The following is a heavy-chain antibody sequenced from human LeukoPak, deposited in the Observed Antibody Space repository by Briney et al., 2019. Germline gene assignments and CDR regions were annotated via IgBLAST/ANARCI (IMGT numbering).Heavy chain of an antibody. CDR3: ARDYVVVVAATTMIDY. D-gene: IGHD2-15*01. Sequence: GGSLRLSCAASGFTFSSYAMHWVRQAPGKGLEWVAVISHDGSNKYYADSVKGRFTISRDNSKNTLYLQMNSLRAEDTAVYYCARDYVVVVAATTMIDYWGQGTLVTVSS. CDR1: GFTFSSYA. V-gene: IGHV3-30-3*01. CDR2: ISHDGSNK. J-gene: IGHJ4*02.